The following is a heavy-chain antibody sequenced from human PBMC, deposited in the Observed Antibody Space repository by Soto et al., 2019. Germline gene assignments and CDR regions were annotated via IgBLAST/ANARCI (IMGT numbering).Heavy chain of an antibody. J-gene: IGHJ6*02. CDR1: DFSFRNYG. CDR2: ISYDGRNK. Sequence: GESLKISCVASDFSFRNYGMHWVRQAPGKGLEWVADISYDGRNKYYAESVKGRFTISRDNSKNTLYLQMNSLRTEDTAVYYCAKDWRWEQQIYGMNVWGQGTTVTVSS. CDR3: AKDWRWEQQIYGMNV. D-gene: IGHD1-26*01. V-gene: IGHV3-30*18.